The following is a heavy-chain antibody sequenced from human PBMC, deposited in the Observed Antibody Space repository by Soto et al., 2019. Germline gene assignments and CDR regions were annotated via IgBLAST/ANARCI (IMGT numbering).Heavy chain of an antibody. Sequence: GASVKVSCKASGYTFTNYGISWVRQAPGQGLEWMGWISAYNGNTNYAQKLQDRVIMTTDTSTRTVYMELRNLRSDDTAVYYCARDLSTPDYWGQGTLVTVSS. V-gene: IGHV1-18*01. CDR3: ARDLSTPDY. CDR2: ISAYNGNT. J-gene: IGHJ4*02. CDR1: GYTFTNYG.